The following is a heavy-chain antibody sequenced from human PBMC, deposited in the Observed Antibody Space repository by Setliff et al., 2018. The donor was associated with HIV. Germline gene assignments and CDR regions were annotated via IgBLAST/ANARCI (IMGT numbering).Heavy chain of an antibody. Sequence: GGSLRLSCAASGFTLSSYNMNWVRQAPGKGLEWVSSIGSSTNYTYYADSVKGRFSISRDNAKNSLYLQMNSLRPEDTAVYYCARDTIPLVPFGYWGQGTLVTVSS. J-gene: IGHJ4*02. D-gene: IGHD1-1*01. V-gene: IGHV3-21*01. CDR1: GFTLSSYN. CDR3: ARDTIPLVPFGY. CDR2: IGSSTNYT.